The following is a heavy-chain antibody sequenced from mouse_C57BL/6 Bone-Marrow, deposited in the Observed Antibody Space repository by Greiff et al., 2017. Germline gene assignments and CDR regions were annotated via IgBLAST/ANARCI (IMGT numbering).Heavy chain of an antibody. CDR3: ARRGDEYGGGFAY. V-gene: IGHV1-52*01. CDR2: IDPSDSET. D-gene: IGHD1-2*01. CDR1: GYTFTSSW. Sequence: QVQLQQPGAELVRPGSSVKLSCKASGYTFTSSWMHWVKQRPIQGLEWIGNIDPSDSETHYNQKFKDKATLTVDKSSSTAYMQLSSLTSEDSAVYYWARRGDEYGGGFAYWGQGTLVTVSA. J-gene: IGHJ3*01.